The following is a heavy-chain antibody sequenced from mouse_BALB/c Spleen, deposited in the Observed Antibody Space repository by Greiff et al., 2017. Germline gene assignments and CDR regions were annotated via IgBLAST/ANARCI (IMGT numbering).Heavy chain of an antibody. CDR1: GFTFSSYT. CDR2: ISSGGGNT. D-gene: IGHD2-3*01. J-gene: IGHJ4*01. V-gene: IGHV5-9*03. Sequence: DVHLVESGGGLVKPGGSLKLSCAASGFTFSSYTMSWVRQTPEKRLEWVATISSGGGNTYYPDSVKGRFTISRDNAKNNLYLQMSSLRSEDTALYYCARYDGYGDAMDYWGQGTSVTVSS. CDR3: ARYDGYGDAMDY.